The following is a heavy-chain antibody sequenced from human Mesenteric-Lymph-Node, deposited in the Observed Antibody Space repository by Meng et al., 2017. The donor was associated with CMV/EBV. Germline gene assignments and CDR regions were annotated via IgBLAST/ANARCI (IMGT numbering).Heavy chain of an antibody. CDR3: ARGPVVGATMGGGNYYGMDV. CDR2: IKQDGSEK. CDR1: GFTFSSYA. V-gene: IGHV3-7*03. J-gene: IGHJ6*02. D-gene: IGHD1-26*01. Sequence: GESLKISCAASGFTFSSYAMHWVRQAPGKGLEWVANIKQDGSEKYYVDSVKGRFTISRDNAKNSLYLQMNSLRAEDTALYYCARGPVVGATMGGGNYYGMDVWGQGTTVTVSS.